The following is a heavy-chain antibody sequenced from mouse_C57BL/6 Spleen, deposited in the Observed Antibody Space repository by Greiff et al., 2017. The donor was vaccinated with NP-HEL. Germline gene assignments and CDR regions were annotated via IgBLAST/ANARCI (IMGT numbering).Heavy chain of an antibody. D-gene: IGHD2-4*01. CDR3: AREEWRDYDYVGVWFAY. Sequence: EVQLQQSGPELVKPGASVKIPCKASGYTFTDYNMDWVKQSHGKSLEWIGDINPNNGGTIYNQKFQGKATLTVDKSSSTAYIELRSLTSEDTAADYGAREEWRDYDYVGVWFAYGGQGTLVTVSA. CDR1: GYTFTDYN. CDR2: INPNNGGT. V-gene: IGHV1-18*01. J-gene: IGHJ3*01.